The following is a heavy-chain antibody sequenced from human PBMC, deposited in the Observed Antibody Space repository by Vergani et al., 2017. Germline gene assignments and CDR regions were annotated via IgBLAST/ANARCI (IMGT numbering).Heavy chain of an antibody. D-gene: IGHD3-10*01. J-gene: IGHJ6*02. V-gene: IGHV3-30*18. CDR1: GFTFSSYG. CDR2: ISYDGSNK. Sequence: QVQLVESGGGVVQPGRSLRLSCAASGFTFSSYGMHWVRQAPGKGLEGVAVISYDGSNKYYADSVKGRFTISRDNSKNTLYLQLNSLRAEDTAVYYCAKDLGVRGVIIKNGMDVWGQGTTVTVSS. CDR3: AKDLGVRGVIIKNGMDV.